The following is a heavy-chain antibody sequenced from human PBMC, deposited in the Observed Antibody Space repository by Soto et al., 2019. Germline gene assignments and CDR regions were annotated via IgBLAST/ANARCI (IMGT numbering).Heavy chain of an antibody. J-gene: IGHJ3*02. CDR3: ASVTFGGAEDAFDI. CDR1: GYTFTSYY. V-gene: IGHV1-46*01. CDR2: ISPSGGST. D-gene: IGHD3-16*01. Sequence: ASVKVSCKASGYTFTSYYMHWVRQAPGQGLEWMGIISPSGGSTSYAQKFQGRVTMTRDTSTSTVYMELSSLRSEGTAVYYCASVTFGGAEDAFDIWGQGTMVT.